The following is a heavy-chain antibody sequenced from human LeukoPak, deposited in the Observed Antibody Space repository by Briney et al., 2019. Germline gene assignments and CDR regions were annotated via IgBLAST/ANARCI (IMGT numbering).Heavy chain of an antibody. CDR3: ARHSTTTLYYYYYGMDV. J-gene: IGHJ6*02. CDR1: GFTFGDYG. Sequence: GGSLRLSCAASGFTFGDYGMSWVRQAPGKGLEWVSGIYFNGGGTAYADSVKGRFTISRDNAKNSLYLQMNSLRAEDTALYHCARHSTTTLYYYYYGMDVWGQGTTVSVSS. D-gene: IGHD2/OR15-2a*01. V-gene: IGHV3-20*01. CDR2: IYFNGGGT.